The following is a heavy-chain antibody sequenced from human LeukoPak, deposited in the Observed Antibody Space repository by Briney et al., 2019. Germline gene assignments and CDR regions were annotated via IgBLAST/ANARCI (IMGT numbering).Heavy chain of an antibody. Sequence: ASVKVSCKASGYTFTSYGISWVRQAPGQGLEWMGWVSAYNGNTNYAQKLQGRVTMTTDTSTSTAYMELRSLRSDDTAVYYCARSRLIAVAGLWYFDLWGRGTLVTVSS. CDR1: GYTFTSYG. D-gene: IGHD6-19*01. CDR3: ARSRLIAVAGLWYFDL. V-gene: IGHV1-18*01. CDR2: VSAYNGNT. J-gene: IGHJ2*01.